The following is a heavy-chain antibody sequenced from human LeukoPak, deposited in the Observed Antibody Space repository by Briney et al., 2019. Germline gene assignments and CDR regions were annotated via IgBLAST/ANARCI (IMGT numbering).Heavy chain of an antibody. CDR2: IVVGSGNT. D-gene: IGHD3-10*01. CDR1: GFTFTSSA. J-gene: IGHJ4*02. Sequence: SVKVSCKASGFTFTSSAMQWVRQARGQRLEWIGWIVVGSGNTNYAQKFQERVTITRDMSTGTAYMELSSLRSEDTAVYYCAALLYGSGTDGAMGYWGQGTLVTVSS. V-gene: IGHV1-58*02. CDR3: AALLYGSGTDGAMGY.